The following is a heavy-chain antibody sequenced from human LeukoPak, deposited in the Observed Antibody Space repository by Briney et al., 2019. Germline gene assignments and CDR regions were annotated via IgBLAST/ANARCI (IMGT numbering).Heavy chain of an antibody. CDR1: GFTFSSYG. J-gene: IGHJ5*02. CDR2: ISYDGSNK. V-gene: IGHV3-30*18. Sequence: GGSLRLSCAATGFTFSSYGMHLVRQAPGKGLEWVAVISYDGSNKYYADSVKGRFTISRDNSKNTLYLQMNSLRAEDTAVYYCAKDRGFLEWLLYWFDPWGQGTLVTVSS. CDR3: AKDRGFLEWLLYWFDP. D-gene: IGHD3-3*01.